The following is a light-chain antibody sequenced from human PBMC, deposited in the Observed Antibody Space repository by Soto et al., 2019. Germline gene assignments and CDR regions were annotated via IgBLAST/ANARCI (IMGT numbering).Light chain of an antibody. CDR1: QDIGNS. Sequence: DIQMTQSPSSLSASIGDRVTLTCQASQDIGNSLNWYQQLPGKPPKLLIYGATNLEAGVPLRFSGRGSGTHFTFTIASLEPEDIATYSCQQYDDLPSITFGQGTRLEIK. CDR3: QQYDDLPSIT. J-gene: IGKJ5*01. V-gene: IGKV1-33*01. CDR2: GAT.